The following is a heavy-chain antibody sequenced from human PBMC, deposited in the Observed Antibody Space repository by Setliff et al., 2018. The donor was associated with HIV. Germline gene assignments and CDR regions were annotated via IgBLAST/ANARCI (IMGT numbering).Heavy chain of an antibody. V-gene: IGHV3-23*01. D-gene: IGHD3-10*02. CDR1: GFTFSSYA. CDR3: AKVLVFGIDVFDI. J-gene: IGHJ3*02. CDR2: IGAVGGPT. Sequence: PGGSLRLSCAASGFTFSSYAMGWVRQAPGKGLEWVSTIGAVGGPTHYAESVKGRFTISKGNSKNTLYLQTSSLRDEDTAVYYCAKVLVFGIDVFDIWGQGTMVTVSS.